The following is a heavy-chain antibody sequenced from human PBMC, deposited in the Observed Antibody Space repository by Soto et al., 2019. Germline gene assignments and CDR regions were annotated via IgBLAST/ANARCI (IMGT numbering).Heavy chain of an antibody. V-gene: IGHV3-15*07. J-gene: IGHJ6*02. Sequence: EVQLVESGGGLVKPGVSLRLSCAASGFTFTNAWMNWVRQAPGKGLEWVGRIKSKTDGGTADYAAPVKGRFTISRDNSRTTLYLQRNSLKAEDTAVYYCTRGGVPAAAKGYYYYAMDVWGQGTTVTVSS. D-gene: IGHD2-2*01. CDR2: IKSKTDGGTA. CDR3: TRGGVPAAAKGYYYYAMDV. CDR1: GFTFTNAW.